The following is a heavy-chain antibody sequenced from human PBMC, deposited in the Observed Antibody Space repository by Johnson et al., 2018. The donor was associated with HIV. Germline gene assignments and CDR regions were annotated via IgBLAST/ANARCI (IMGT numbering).Heavy chain of an antibody. J-gene: IGHJ3*02. Sequence: VQLVESGGGLVTPGGSLRISCSVSGLTLRNAWMTWVRQAPGKGLEWVGHIKRDVDGGTTDYTAPVKGRFTILRDDAKNILYLQMNSLRAEDTALYYCAKAIAARPSGAFDIWGQGTMVTVSS. V-gene: IGHV3-15*05. CDR2: IKRDVDGGTT. D-gene: IGHD6-6*01. CDR3: AKAIAARPSGAFDI. CDR1: GLTLRNAW.